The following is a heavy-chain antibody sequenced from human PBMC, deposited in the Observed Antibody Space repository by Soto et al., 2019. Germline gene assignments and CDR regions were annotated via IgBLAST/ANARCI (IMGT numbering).Heavy chain of an antibody. CDR2: IYYRGNA. CDR1: DDSINSDKYY. D-gene: IGHD3-9*01. CDR3: ARLEGLATISYYFDF. J-gene: IGHJ4*02. Sequence: SETLSLTYSVSDDSINSDKYYWVWNNQPPGKGLEWIGSIYYRGNAYYNPSLQTRVTISLDKSKSQFSLKLNSVTAADSAVYFCARLEGLATISYYFDFWGPGALVTVSS. V-gene: IGHV4-39*01.